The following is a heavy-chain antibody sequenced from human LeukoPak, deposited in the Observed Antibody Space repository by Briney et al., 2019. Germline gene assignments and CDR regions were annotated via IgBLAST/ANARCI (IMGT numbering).Heavy chain of an antibody. V-gene: IGHV3-64D*06. CDR1: GVTFSSYV. CDR2: ISSNGGST. D-gene: IGHD3-22*01. CDR3: APSPYYYESSGYSA. J-gene: IGHJ5*02. Sequence: GGSLRLSCSASGVTFSSYVMHWVRHAPGEGLEYVSAISSNGGSTYYADSVKGRFTISRDNSKNTLYLQMSSLRAEDTAVYYCAPSPYYYESSGYSAWGQGTLVTVSS.